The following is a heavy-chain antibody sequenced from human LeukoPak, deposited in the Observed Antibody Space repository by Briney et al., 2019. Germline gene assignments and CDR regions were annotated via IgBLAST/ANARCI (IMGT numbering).Heavy chain of an antibody. CDR2: IYTSGST. CDR1: GGSISSGSYY. D-gene: IGHD2-8*01. J-gene: IGHJ4*02. Sequence: SETLSLTCTVSGGSISSGSYYWSWIRQPAGKGLEWIGRIYTSGSTNYNPSLKSRVTISVDTSKNQFSLKLSSETAADTAVYYCARENIVLMVYASKGLDRYFDYWGQGTLVTVSS. CDR3: ARENIVLMVYASKGLDRYFDY. V-gene: IGHV4-61*02.